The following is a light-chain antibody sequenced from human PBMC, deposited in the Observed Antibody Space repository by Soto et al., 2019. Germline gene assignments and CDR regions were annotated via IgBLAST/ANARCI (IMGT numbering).Light chain of an antibody. Sequence: QSALTQPASVSGSPGQSITISCTGTSSDVGGYEFVSWYQQHPGKAPKLMIYEVSNRPSGVSSHFSGSKSGNTASLTISGLQAEDEADYYCGSYTGSIYVFGTGTKLTVL. J-gene: IGLJ1*01. V-gene: IGLV2-14*01. CDR3: GSYTGSIYV. CDR2: EVS. CDR1: SSDVGGYEF.